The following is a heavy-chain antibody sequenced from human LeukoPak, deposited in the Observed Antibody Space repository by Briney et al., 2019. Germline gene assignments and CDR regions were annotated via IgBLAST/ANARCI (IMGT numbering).Heavy chain of an antibody. Sequence: SETLSLTCTVSGGSISSYYWSWIRQPPGKGLEWIGYIYYSGSTYYNPSLKSRVTISVDTSKNQFSLKLSSVTAADTAVYYCARHPSTGYSSGWYDDRDYWGQGTLVTVSS. V-gene: IGHV4-59*04. CDR2: IYYSGST. J-gene: IGHJ4*02. CDR3: ARHPSTGYSSGWYDDRDY. D-gene: IGHD6-19*01. CDR1: GGSISSYY.